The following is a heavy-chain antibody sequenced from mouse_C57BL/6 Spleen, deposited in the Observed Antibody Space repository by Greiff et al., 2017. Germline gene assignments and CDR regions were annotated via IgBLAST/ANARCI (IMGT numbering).Heavy chain of an antibody. CDR1: GFTFSSYT. D-gene: IGHD2-1*01. J-gene: IGHJ4*01. Sequence: EVKLMESGGGLVKPGGSLKLSCAASGFTFSSYTMSWVRQTPEKRLEWVATISGGGGNTYYPDSVKGRFTISRDNAKNTLYLQMSSLRSEDTALYYCAILYGNYYAMDYWGQGTSVTVSS. CDR3: AILYGNYYAMDY. V-gene: IGHV5-9*01. CDR2: ISGGGGNT.